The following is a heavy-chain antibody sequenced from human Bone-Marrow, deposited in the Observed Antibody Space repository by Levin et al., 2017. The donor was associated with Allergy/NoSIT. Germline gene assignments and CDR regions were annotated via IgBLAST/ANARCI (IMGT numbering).Heavy chain of an antibody. J-gene: IGHJ5*02. CDR1: GFTFSSYW. CDR2: INSDGSST. V-gene: IGHV3-74*01. Sequence: RAGGSLRLSCAASGFTFSSYWMHWVRQAPGKGLVWVSRINSDGSSTSYADSVKGRFTISRDNAKNTLYLQMNSLRAEDTAVYYCASIAAAGTTAYPGDPWGQGTLVTVSS. CDR3: ASIAAAGTTAYPGDP. D-gene: IGHD6-13*01.